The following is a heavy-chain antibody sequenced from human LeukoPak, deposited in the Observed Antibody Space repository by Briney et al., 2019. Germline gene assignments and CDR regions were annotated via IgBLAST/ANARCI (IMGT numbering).Heavy chain of an antibody. Sequence: PSETLSLTCTVSGGSISSSSYYWGWIRQPPGKGLEWIGSIYYSGSTYYNPSLKSRVTISVDTSKNQFSLKLSSVTAADTAVYYCAGTVVVVISYFAYGGQGTLATVPS. CDR1: GGSISSSSYY. D-gene: IGHD3-22*01. CDR2: IYYSGST. V-gene: IGHV4-39*01. J-gene: IGHJ4*02. CDR3: AGTVVVVISYFAY.